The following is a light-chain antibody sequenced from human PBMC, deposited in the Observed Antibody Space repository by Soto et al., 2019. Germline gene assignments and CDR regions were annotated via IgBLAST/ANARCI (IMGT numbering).Light chain of an antibody. Sequence: EIVMTQSPATLSVSPGARATLSCRASQSVSSNLAWYQQKPGQAPRLLIYGASTRATGIPARFSGSGSGTEFTLTISSLQSEDFAVYYCQQYNNWPRTFGHGTKVDIK. CDR3: QQYNNWPRT. CDR1: QSVSSN. V-gene: IGKV3-15*01. CDR2: GAS. J-gene: IGKJ1*01.